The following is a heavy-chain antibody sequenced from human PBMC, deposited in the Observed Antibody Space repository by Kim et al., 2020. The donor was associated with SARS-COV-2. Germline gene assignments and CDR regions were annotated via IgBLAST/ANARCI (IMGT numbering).Heavy chain of an antibody. Sequence: KYDADSVKGRFTTSRDNSKNTLYLQMNSLRAEDTAVYYCARTPSYYYGMDVWGQGTTVTVSS. CDR3: ARTPSYYYGMDV. V-gene: IGHV3-33*01. CDR2: K. J-gene: IGHJ6*02.